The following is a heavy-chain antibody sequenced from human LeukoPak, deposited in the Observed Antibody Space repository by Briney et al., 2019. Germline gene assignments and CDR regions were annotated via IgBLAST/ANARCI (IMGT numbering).Heavy chain of an antibody. D-gene: IGHD6-13*01. CDR3: ARGPAAGTFDY. V-gene: IGHV4-34*01. Sequence: SETLSLTCAVYGGSFSGYYWRWIRQPPGKGLEWIGEINHRGSTNYNPSLKSRVTISADTSKNQFSRKLSSVTAADTAVYCGARGPAAGTFDYWGQGTLVTVSS. CDR2: INHRGST. J-gene: IGHJ4*02. CDR1: GGSFSGYY.